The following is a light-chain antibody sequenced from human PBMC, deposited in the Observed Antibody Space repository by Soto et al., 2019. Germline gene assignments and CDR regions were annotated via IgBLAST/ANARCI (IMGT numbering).Light chain of an antibody. Sequence: EIVLTQSPGTLSLSPGERGTLSCRASQSVCSRCLAWYQQKPGQAPRLLIFGASSRATGIPDTFSGSGSGTDFTLTISGLEPEDSAVYYCQHYGSTPWTFGQGTKVEI. CDR3: QHYGSTPWT. CDR2: GAS. J-gene: IGKJ1*01. V-gene: IGKV3-20*01. CDR1: QSVCSRC.